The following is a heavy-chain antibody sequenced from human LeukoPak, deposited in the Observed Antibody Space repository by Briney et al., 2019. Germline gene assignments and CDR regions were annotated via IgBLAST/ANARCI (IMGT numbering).Heavy chain of an antibody. J-gene: IGHJ4*02. Sequence: SETLSHTCMVSLDSLSLNYNWGWIRQPPGKGLEWIGSIFYSGATYYSPSLKSRVTISVDTSKNQLSLNLSSMTAADTAVYYCVRHRQWLLFPDYWGQGTLVTVSS. CDR1: LDSLSLNYN. D-gene: IGHD6-19*01. CDR3: VRHRQWLLFPDY. CDR2: IFYSGAT. V-gene: IGHV4-39*01.